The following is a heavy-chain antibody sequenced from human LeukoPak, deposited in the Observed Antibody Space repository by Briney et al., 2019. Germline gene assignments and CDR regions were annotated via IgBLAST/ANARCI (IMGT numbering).Heavy chain of an antibody. Sequence: PGGSLRLSCAVSGFSITINDMHWVRQATGKGLEWVSAIGIGGDTYYADSVKGRFTISREDAKNSLYLQRDSLRAGDTAVYYCARCNYGSGSSVPLDSWGQGTLVTVSS. D-gene: IGHD3-10*01. J-gene: IGHJ4*02. CDR3: ARCNYGSGSSVPLDS. CDR2: IGIGGDT. CDR1: GFSITIND. V-gene: IGHV3-13*01.